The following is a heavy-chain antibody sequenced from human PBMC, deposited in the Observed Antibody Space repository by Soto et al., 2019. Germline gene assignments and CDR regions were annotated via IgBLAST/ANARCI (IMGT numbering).Heavy chain of an antibody. CDR1: AFPFSTYA. CDR3: TKLGSGHTED. D-gene: IGHD3-10*01. Sequence: GGSLRLSCAASAFPFSTYAMTWVRQAPGKGLEWVSSIDNSGRVTYYADSVKGRFTMSRDNSKNTLYLLMNSLRAEDTAAYYCTKLGSGHTEDWGQGTLVTVSS. J-gene: IGHJ4*02. CDR2: IDNSGRVT. V-gene: IGHV3-23*05.